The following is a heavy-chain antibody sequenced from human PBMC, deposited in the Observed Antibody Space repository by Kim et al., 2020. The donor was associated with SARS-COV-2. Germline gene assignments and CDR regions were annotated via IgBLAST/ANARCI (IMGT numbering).Heavy chain of an antibody. V-gene: IGHV1-69*01. CDR3: ARDGVATNFHTTTYFDY. Sequence: FQGRVTITADESTSTAYMELSSLRSEDTAVYYCARDGVATNFHTTTYFDYWGQGTLVTVSS. D-gene: IGHD1-1*01. J-gene: IGHJ4*02.